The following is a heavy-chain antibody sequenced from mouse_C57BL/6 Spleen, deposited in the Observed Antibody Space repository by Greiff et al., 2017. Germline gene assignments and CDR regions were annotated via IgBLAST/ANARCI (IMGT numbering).Heavy chain of an antibody. CDR1: GYSITSGYY. V-gene: IGHV3-6*01. J-gene: IGHJ3*01. D-gene: IGHD2-3*01. Sequence: EVQLVESGPGLVKPSQSLSLTCSVTGYSITSGYYWNWIRQFPGNKLEWMGYISYDGSNNYNPSLKNRISITRDTSKNQFFLKLNSVTTEDIATYYCARDDGYSWFVYWGQGTLVTVSA. CDR2: ISYDGSN. CDR3: ARDDGYSWFVY.